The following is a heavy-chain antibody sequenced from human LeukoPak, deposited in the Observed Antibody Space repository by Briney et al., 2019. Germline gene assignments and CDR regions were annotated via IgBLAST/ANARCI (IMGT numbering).Heavy chain of an antibody. CDR1: GFTVSSNY. J-gene: IGHJ4*02. V-gene: IGHV3-53*01. CDR2: IYSGGST. CDR3: ARPRRDGYYFDY. Sequence: GGSLRLSCAASGFTVSSNYMSWVRQAPGKGLEWVSVIYSGGSTYYADSVKGRFTISRDNSKNTLYLRMNSLRAEDTAVYYCARPRRDGYYFDYWGQGTLVTVSS. D-gene: IGHD5-24*01.